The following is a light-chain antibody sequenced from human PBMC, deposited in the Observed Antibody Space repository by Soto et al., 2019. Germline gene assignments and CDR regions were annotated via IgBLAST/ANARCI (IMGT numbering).Light chain of an antibody. Sequence: QSALTQPASVSGSPGQSITISCTGTSSDVGGYNYVSWYQQHPGTAPKLVIYDVSNRPSGVSNRFSGSKSGNTASLTISGLQAEDEADYYCAAWDDSLSGYVFGTGTKLTVL. CDR3: AAWDDSLSGYV. V-gene: IGLV2-14*01. CDR1: SSDVGGYNY. CDR2: DVS. J-gene: IGLJ1*01.